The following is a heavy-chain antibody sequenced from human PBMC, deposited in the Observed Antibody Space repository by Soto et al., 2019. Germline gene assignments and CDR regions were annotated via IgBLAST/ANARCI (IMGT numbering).Heavy chain of an antibody. V-gene: IGHV3-30-3*01. D-gene: IGHD3-16*02. Sequence: QVQLVESGGGVVQPGRSLRLSCAASGFPFSSYAMHWVRQAPSKRLQWVAVISYDGSNKYYADSVKGRFTISRDNSKNTLYLQMNSLRAEDTAVYYCARGHYDYVWGSYRYYDAFDIWGQGTMVTVSS. CDR2: ISYDGSNK. J-gene: IGHJ3*02. CDR3: ARGHYDYVWGSYRYYDAFDI. CDR1: GFPFSSYA.